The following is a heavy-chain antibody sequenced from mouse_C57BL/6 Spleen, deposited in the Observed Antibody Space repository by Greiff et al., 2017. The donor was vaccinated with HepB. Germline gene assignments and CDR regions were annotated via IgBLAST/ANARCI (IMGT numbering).Heavy chain of an antibody. V-gene: IGHV1-64*01. J-gene: IGHJ1*03. CDR1: GYTFTSYW. D-gene: IGHD1-1*01. Sequence: QVQLKHPGAELVKPGASVKLSCKASGYTFTSYWMHWVKQRPGQGLEWIGMIHPNSGGTNYNEKFKSKATLTVDKSSSTAYMQLSSLTSEDSAVYYCARSLITTVVATDWYFDVWGTGTTVTVSS. CDR2: IHPNSGGT. CDR3: ARSLITTVVATDWYFDV.